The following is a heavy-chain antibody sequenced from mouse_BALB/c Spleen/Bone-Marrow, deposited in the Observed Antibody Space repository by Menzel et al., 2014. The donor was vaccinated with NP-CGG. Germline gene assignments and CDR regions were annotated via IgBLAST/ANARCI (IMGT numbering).Heavy chain of an antibody. CDR2: IYPGDGDT. D-gene: IGHD2-10*02. CDR1: GYAFSSHW. Sequence: VQLQQSGAELVRPGSSVKISCKASGYAFSSHWMNWVKQRPGQGLEWIGQIYPGDGDTNYNGKLKGKATLTADKSSSTAYMQLSSLTSEDSAVYFCARQYGNYFDYWGQGTTLTVSS. J-gene: IGHJ2*01. V-gene: IGHV1-80*01. CDR3: ARQYGNYFDY.